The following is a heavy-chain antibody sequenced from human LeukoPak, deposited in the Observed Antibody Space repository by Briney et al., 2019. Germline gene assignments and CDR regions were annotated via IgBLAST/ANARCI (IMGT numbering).Heavy chain of an antibody. CDR3: ARGVYYGSGSRFYYYYYMDV. V-gene: IGHV4-39*07. CDR2: INHSGST. J-gene: IGHJ6*03. Sequence: SETLSLTCTVSGGSISSSSYYWGWIRQPPGKGLEWIGEINHSGSTNYNPSLKSRVTISVDTSKNQFSLKLSSVTAADTAVYYCARGVYYGSGSRFYYYYYMDVWGKGTTVTVSS. D-gene: IGHD3-10*01. CDR1: GGSISSSSYY.